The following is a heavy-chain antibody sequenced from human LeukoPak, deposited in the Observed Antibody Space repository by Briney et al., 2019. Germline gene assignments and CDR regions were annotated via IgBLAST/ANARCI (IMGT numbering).Heavy chain of an antibody. V-gene: IGHV1-18*01. CDR1: GYTFTSYG. Sequence: ASVKVSCKASGYTFTSYGISWVRQAPGQGLEWMGWISAYNGNTNYAQRLQGRVTMTTDTSTSTAYMELRSLRSDDTAVYYCARAGAYCGGDCYSYYWGQGTLVTVSS. D-gene: IGHD2-21*02. CDR2: ISAYNGNT. CDR3: ARAGAYCGGDCYSYY. J-gene: IGHJ4*02.